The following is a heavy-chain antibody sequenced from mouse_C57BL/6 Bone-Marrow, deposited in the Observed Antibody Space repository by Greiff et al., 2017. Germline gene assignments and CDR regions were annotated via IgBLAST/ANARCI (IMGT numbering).Heavy chain of an antibody. Sequence: EVKLVESGEGLVKPGGSLKLSCAASGFTFSSYAMSWVRQTPEKRLEWVAYISSGGDYIYYADTVKGRFTISRANARNTLYLQMSSLKSEDTAMYYCTRDQGTVVAHFDYWGQGTTLTVSS. CDR3: TRDQGTVVAHFDY. J-gene: IGHJ2*01. D-gene: IGHD1-1*01. CDR1: GFTFSSYA. CDR2: ISSGGDYI. V-gene: IGHV5-9-1*02.